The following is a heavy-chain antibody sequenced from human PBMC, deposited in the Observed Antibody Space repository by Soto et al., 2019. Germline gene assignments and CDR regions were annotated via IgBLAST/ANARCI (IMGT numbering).Heavy chain of an antibody. CDR2: MYYSGST. Sequence: QLQLQESGPGLVKPSETLSLTCIVSGGSVSSSVYYWGWIRQPPGKGLEWIGMMYYSGSTYYNPSLKSRVTISGDTSNNQFSLKLSSVTAADTAVYYCARRRDYYPFDIWGQGTMVTVSS. CDR3: ARRRDYYPFDI. D-gene: IGHD3-10*01. CDR1: GGSVSSSVYY. J-gene: IGHJ3*02. V-gene: IGHV4-39*01.